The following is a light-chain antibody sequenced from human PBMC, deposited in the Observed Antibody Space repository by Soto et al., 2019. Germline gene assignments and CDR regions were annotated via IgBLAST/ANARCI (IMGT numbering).Light chain of an antibody. CDR2: ATS. V-gene: IGKV1-9*01. Sequence: DIQLTQSPSFLYASVGDRVTLTCRASQGISSFLAWYQQKPGKAPKLLIYATSTLQSGVPSRFSGSGSGTEFTLTISSLQPEDFATYYCQQLNSYPLTFGGGTKV. J-gene: IGKJ4*01. CDR1: QGISSF. CDR3: QQLNSYPLT.